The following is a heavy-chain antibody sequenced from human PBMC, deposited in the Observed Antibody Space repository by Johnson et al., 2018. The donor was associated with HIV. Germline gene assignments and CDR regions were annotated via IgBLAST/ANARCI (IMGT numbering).Heavy chain of an antibody. CDR2: INGDGSSS. Sequence: EQLVESGGGLVQPGGSLRLSCEASGFTFGYYWMHWLRQTPGKGLVWVSHINGDGSSSSYADSVKGLFSVSRDNTKNTLYLQMNSLRAEDTAGSYCSSPWYYDMYAFDIWGQGTLVTVSS. J-gene: IGHJ3*02. V-gene: IGHV3-74*01. D-gene: IGHD3-22*01. CDR3: SSPWYYDMYAFDI. CDR1: GFTFGYYW.